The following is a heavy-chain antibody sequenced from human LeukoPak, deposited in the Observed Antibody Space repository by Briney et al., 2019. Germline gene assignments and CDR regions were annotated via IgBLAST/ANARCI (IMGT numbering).Heavy chain of an antibody. D-gene: IGHD5-18*01. CDR2: IIPIFGTA. CDR1: GGTFSSYA. CDR3: ARDTRGFGIQLRLDY. Sequence: SVKVSCKASGGTFSSYAISWVRQAPGQGLEWMGGIIPIFGTANYAQKFQGRVTITTDESTSTAYMELSSLRSDDTAVYYCARDTRGFGIQLRLDYWGQGTLVTVSS. V-gene: IGHV1-69*05. J-gene: IGHJ4*02.